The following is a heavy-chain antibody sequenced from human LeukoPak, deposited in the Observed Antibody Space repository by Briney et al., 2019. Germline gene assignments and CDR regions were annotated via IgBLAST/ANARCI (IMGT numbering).Heavy chain of an antibody. Sequence: GGSLRLSCVASGITFSNYAVSWVRQAPEKGLDWVSVISGSAHKIRYADSVKGRFTISRGNSKNTLYLQMNSLRAEDTAVYYCARDASYYYDSSGIWDFWGQGTLVTVSS. CDR1: GITFSNYA. V-gene: IGHV3-23*01. D-gene: IGHD3-22*01. CDR2: ISGSAHKI. J-gene: IGHJ4*02. CDR3: ARDASYYYDSSGIWDF.